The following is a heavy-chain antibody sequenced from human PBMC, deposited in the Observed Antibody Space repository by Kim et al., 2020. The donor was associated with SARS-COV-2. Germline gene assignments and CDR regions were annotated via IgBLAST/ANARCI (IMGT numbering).Heavy chain of an antibody. CDR2: ISSSSSTI. V-gene: IGHV3-48*02. CDR1: GFTFSSYT. Sequence: GGSLRLSCAASGFTFSSYTMNWVRQTPGKGLEWVSYISSSSSTIYYADSVKGRFTISRDNAKNSLYLQMNSLRDEDTAVYYCARDRQVGGTRPFDYWGQGTLVTVSS. CDR3: ARDRQVGGTRPFDY. D-gene: IGHD1-26*01. J-gene: IGHJ4*02.